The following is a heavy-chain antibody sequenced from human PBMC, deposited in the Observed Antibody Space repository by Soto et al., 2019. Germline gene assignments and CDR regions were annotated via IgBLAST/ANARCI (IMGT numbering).Heavy chain of an antibody. CDR2: ISGSGGST. Sequence: EVQLLESGGGLVQPGGSLRLSCAASGFTFSSYAMSWVRQAQGKGLEWVSAISGSGGSTYYADSVKGRFTISRDNSKNTLYLQMNSLRAEDTAVYYCASHSPYDSSGIDYWGQGTLVTVSS. V-gene: IGHV3-23*01. CDR3: ASHSPYDSSGIDY. J-gene: IGHJ4*02. D-gene: IGHD3-22*01. CDR1: GFTFSSYA.